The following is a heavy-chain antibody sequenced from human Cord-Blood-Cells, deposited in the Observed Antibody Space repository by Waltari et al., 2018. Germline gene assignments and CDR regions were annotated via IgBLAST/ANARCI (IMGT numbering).Heavy chain of an antibody. CDR2: INPNSGGT. D-gene: IGHD3-10*01. V-gene: IGHV1-2*02. CDR1: GYTFTGYY. J-gene: IGHJ5*02. CDR3: ARGRERVLWFGELNNWFDP. Sequence: QVQLVQSGAEVKKPGASLKVSCKASGYTFTGYYMHWVRQAPGQGLEWMGWINPNSGGTNYAQKFQGRVTMTRDTSISTAYMELSRLRSDDTAVYYCARGRERVLWFGELNNWFDPWGQGTLVTVSS.